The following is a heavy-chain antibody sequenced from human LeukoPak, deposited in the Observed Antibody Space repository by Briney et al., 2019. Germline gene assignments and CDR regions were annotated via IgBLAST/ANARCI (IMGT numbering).Heavy chain of an antibody. D-gene: IGHD3-22*01. CDR3: ATDGPRTMIFRRHAFDI. CDR2: FDPEDGET. Sequence: ASVKVSCKVSGYTLTGLSMHWVRQAPGKGLEWMGGFDPEDGETIYAQKFQGRVTMTEDTSTDTAYMELSSLRSEDTAVYYCATDGPRTMIFRRHAFDIWGQGTMVTVSS. CDR1: GYTLTGLS. V-gene: IGHV1-24*01. J-gene: IGHJ3*02.